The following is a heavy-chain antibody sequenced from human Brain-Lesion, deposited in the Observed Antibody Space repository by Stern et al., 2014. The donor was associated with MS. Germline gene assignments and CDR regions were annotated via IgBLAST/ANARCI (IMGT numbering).Heavy chain of an antibody. D-gene: IGHD6-13*01. Sequence: QVQLQESGPGLVKPSGTLSLTCAVSGGSISSSNWWSWVRQSPGKGLEWIGESDHSGSTIYNPSLKSRVTASVDQSKNRFSLNLRSVTAADTAVYFCARFPASRPHVFDSWGQGTLVTVSS. CDR2: SDHSGST. CDR3: ARFPASRPHVFDS. V-gene: IGHV4-4*02. CDR1: GGSISSSNW. J-gene: IGHJ4*02.